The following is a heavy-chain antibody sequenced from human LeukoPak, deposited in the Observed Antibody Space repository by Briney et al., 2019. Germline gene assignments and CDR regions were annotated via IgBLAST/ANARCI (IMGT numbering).Heavy chain of an antibody. CDR3: AKPVGLEAPTASRYFDL. Sequence: GGSLRLSCAASAFTFSSYAMTWVRQAPGKGLEWVSTVSHAASSTYYADSVRGRFTISRDNSKNTLFLYMDSLRAEDTAVYYCAKPVGLEAPTASRYFDLWGRGTQVTVSS. CDR2: VSHAASST. CDR1: AFTFSSYA. J-gene: IGHJ2*01. D-gene: IGHD2-2*01. V-gene: IGHV3-23*01.